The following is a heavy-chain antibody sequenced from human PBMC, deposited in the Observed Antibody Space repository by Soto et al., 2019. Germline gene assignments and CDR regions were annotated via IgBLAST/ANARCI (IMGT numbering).Heavy chain of an antibody. CDR1: GGSISSYY. D-gene: IGHD2-21*01. Sequence: SETLSLTCTVSGGSISSYYWSWIRQPPGKGLEWIGYIYYSGSTYYNPSLKSRVTISVDRSKNQFSLKLSSVTAADTAVYYCARGNVVAIDYWGQGTLVTVSS. J-gene: IGHJ4*02. CDR3: ARGNVVAIDY. CDR2: IYYSGST. V-gene: IGHV4-59*12.